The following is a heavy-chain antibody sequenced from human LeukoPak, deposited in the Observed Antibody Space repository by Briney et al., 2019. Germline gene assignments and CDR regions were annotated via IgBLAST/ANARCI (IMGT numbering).Heavy chain of an antibody. Sequence: ASVKVSCKASGYTFTDYYIHWVRQAPGQGLEWMGWINPNSGGTVFAQKFQGRVTMTRDSSITTSYMELSHLISDDTAVYYCAREREVLRKVWFDPWGQGTLVTVSS. CDR2: INPNSGGT. CDR3: AREREVLRKVWFDP. V-gene: IGHV1-2*02. CDR1: GYTFTDYY. D-gene: IGHD2/OR15-2a*01. J-gene: IGHJ5*02.